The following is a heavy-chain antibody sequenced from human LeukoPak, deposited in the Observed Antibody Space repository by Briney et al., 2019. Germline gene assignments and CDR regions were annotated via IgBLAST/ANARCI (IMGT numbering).Heavy chain of an antibody. D-gene: IGHD3-22*01. J-gene: IGHJ6*02. V-gene: IGHV1-8*01. CDR3: VRMIDGYYYYYYGMDV. Sequence: ASVKVSCKASGYTFTSYDINWVRQATGQGLEWMGWMNPNSGNTGYAQKFQGRVTMTRNTSISTVYMELSSLRSEDTAVYYCVRMIDGYYYYYYGMDVWGQGTTVTVSS. CDR2: MNPNSGNT. CDR1: GYTFTSYD.